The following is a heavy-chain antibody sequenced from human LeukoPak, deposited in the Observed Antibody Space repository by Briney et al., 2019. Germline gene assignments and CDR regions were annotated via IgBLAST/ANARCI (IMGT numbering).Heavy chain of an antibody. CDR1: GFTVSSNY. CDR3: ARGFYYYDSSGSTGN. Sequence: GGSLRLSCAASGFTVSSNYMSWVRQAPGKGLEWVSVIYSGGSTYYADSVKGRFTISRDNSKNTLYLQMNSLRAEDTAVYYCARGFYYYDSSGSTGNWGQGTLVTVSS. CDR2: IYSGGST. V-gene: IGHV3-66*01. D-gene: IGHD3-22*01. J-gene: IGHJ4*02.